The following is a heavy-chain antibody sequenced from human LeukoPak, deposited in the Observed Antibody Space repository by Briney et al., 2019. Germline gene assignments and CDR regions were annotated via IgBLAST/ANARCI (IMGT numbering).Heavy chain of an antibody. J-gene: IGHJ4*02. CDR1: GFTFSSYS. CDR3: ARGRDSSSSGSGH. V-gene: IGHV3-21*01. Sequence: GGSLRLSCAASGFTFSSYSVNWVRQAPGKGLEWVSSISSSSSYIYYADSVKGRFTISRDNAKNSLYLQMNSLRAEDTAVYYCARGRDSSSSGSGHWGQGTLVTVSS. D-gene: IGHD6-6*01. CDR2: ISSSSSYI.